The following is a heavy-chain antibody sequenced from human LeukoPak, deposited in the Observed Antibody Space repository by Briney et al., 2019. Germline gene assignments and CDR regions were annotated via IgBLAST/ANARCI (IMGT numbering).Heavy chain of an antibody. V-gene: IGHV3-48*04. D-gene: IGHD1-1*01. J-gene: IGHJ1*01. CDR3: ARVQQESVDPTGTPH. CDR1: GFTFSSYS. CDR2: ISSSSSTI. Sequence: GGSLRLSCAASGFTFSSYSMNWVRQAPGKGLEWVSYISSSSSTIYYADSVKGRFTISRDNAKNSLYLQMNSLRAEDTAVYYCARVQQESVDPTGTPHWGQGTLVTVSS.